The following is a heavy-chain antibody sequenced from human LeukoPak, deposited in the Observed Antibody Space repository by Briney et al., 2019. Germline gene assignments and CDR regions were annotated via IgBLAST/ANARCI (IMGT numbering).Heavy chain of an antibody. CDR2: IYYSGST. CDR1: GGSISSSNW. D-gene: IGHD3-22*01. J-gene: IGHJ4*02. Sequence: SGTLSLTCAVSGGSISSSNWWSWVRQPPGKGLEWIGSIYYSGSTYYNPSLKSRVTISVDTSKNQFSLKLSSVTAADTAVYYCARHYYDSSGPFDYWGQGTLVTVSS. CDR3: ARHYYDSSGPFDY. V-gene: IGHV4-4*02.